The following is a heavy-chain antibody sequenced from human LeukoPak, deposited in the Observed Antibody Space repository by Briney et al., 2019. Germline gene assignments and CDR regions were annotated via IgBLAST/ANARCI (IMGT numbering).Heavy chain of an antibody. V-gene: IGHV3-23*01. J-gene: IGHJ4*02. CDR1: GFTFSSYA. CDR3: AKSESGLRLGELSSFDY. CDR2: ISGSGGST. Sequence: GGSLRLSCAASGFTFSSYAMSWVRQAPGKGLEWVSAISGSGGSTYYADSVKGRFTISRDNSKNTLYLQMNSLRAEDTAVYYCAKSESGLRLGELSSFDYWGQGTLVTVSS. D-gene: IGHD3-16*02.